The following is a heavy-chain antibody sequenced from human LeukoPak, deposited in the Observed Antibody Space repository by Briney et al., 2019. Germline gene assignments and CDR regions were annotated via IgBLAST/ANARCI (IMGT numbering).Heavy chain of an antibody. J-gene: IGHJ5*02. V-gene: IGHV1-8*03. CDR2: MNPNSGNT. Sequence: GASVKVSCKASGYTFTSYDINWVRQATGQGLEWMGWMNPNSGNTGYAQKFQGRVTITRNTSISIAYMELSSLRSEDTAVYYCARVPLGSCSSTSCYWFDPWGQGTLVTVSS. D-gene: IGHD2-2*01. CDR1: GYTFTSYD. CDR3: ARVPLGSCSSTSCYWFDP.